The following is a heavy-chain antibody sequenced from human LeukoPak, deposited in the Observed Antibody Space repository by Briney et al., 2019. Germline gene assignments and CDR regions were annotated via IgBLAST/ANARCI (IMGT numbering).Heavy chain of an antibody. CDR2: IYYSGST. CDR1: GGSISSYY. V-gene: IGHV4-59*01. D-gene: IGHD6-13*01. CDR3: ARYSSSWWGAFDI. Sequence: SETLSLTCTVSGGSISSYYWSWIRQPPGKGLEWIGYIYYSGSTNYNPSLKSRVTISVDTSKNQFSLKLSSVTAADTAVYYCARYSSSWWGAFDIWGQGTVVTVSS. J-gene: IGHJ3*02.